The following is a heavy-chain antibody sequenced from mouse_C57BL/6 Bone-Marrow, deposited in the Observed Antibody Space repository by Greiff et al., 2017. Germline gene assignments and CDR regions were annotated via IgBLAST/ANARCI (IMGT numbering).Heavy chain of an antibody. D-gene: IGHD1-1*01. CDR2: IWRGGST. V-gene: IGHV2-5*01. J-gene: IGHJ3*01. CDR3: AKGLYYYGSRFAY. CDR1: GFSLTSYG. Sequence: VQLQQSGPGLVQPSQSLSITCTVSGFSLTSYGVHWVRQSPGKGLEWLGVIWRGGSTDYNAAFMSRLSITKDNSKSQVFFKMNSLQADDTAIYYCAKGLYYYGSRFAYWGQGTLVTVSA.